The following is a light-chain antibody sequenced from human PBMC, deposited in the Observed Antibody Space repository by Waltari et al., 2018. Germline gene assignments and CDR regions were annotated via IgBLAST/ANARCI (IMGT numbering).Light chain of an antibody. CDR3: QQRSNWLPLT. J-gene: IGKJ4*01. Sequence: EIVLTQSPATLSLSPGERATLSCRASQSVSSYLAWYQQKPGQAPRLLIYDASNRATGIPARFSGSGSGTDFTLTISSLEPEDFAVYYCQQRSNWLPLTFGGGTKVGIK. CDR2: DAS. V-gene: IGKV3-11*01. CDR1: QSVSSY.